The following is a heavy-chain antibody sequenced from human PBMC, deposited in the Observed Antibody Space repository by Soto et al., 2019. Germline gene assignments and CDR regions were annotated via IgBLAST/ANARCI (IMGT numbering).Heavy chain of an antibody. J-gene: IGHJ6*02. CDR1: GGPISSGGYY. V-gene: IGHV4-31*03. CDR2: IFYSGST. Sequence: SETLSLTCTVSGGPISSGGYYWTWIRQHPGEGLEWIGHIFYSGSTYYNPSLKSRLTISVDTSKNQFSLKLSSVTAADTAVYYCARVPFFGVSQDHFYYSGMDVWGRGTTVTVSS. D-gene: IGHD3-3*01. CDR3: ARVPFFGVSQDHFYYSGMDV.